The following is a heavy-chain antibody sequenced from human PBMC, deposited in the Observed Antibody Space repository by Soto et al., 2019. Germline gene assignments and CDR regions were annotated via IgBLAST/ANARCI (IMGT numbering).Heavy chain of an antibody. CDR2: IYSGGRN. V-gene: IGHV4-4*07. CDR1: GGCINSFY. CDR3: TRGSSRWDY. J-gene: IGHJ4*02. Sequence: SESMPLTCTVSGGCINSFYWSWIRQPAGKRLEWIGRIYSGGRNNYNPSLKSPGTMSVDTSNNQCSLRLSSVPAADTAMYCCTRGSSRWDYWGQGTLVTVSS. D-gene: IGHD6-13*01.